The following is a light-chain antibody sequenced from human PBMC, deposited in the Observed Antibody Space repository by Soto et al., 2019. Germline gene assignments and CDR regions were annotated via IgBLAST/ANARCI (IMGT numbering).Light chain of an antibody. Sequence: QAVVTQPPSVSGAPGQRVTISCTGSSSNIGAGYDVHWYQHLPGTAPKLLIYGNNDRPSGVPERFSGSKSGTSASLAITGLQAEDEADYYCKSYDSSLSGYVFGTGTKLTVL. J-gene: IGLJ1*01. CDR3: KSYDSSLSGYV. CDR1: SSNIGAGYD. V-gene: IGLV1-40*01. CDR2: GNN.